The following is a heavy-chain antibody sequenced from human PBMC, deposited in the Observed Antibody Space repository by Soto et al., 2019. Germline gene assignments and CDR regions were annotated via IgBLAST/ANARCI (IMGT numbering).Heavy chain of an antibody. CDR1: GFTFSSYS. CDR3: ARHPERIAQIGWFDP. CDR2: ISSSSSTI. Sequence: GGSLRLSCAASGFTFSSYSMNWVRQAPGKGLEWVSYISSSSSTIYYADSVKGRFTISRDNAKNSLYLQMNSLRAEDTAVYYCARHPERIAQIGWFDPWGQGTLLTVSS. V-gene: IGHV3-48*01. D-gene: IGHD6-13*01. J-gene: IGHJ5*02.